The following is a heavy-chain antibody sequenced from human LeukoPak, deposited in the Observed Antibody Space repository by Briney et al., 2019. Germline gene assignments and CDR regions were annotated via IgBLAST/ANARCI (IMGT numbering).Heavy chain of an antibody. D-gene: IGHD2-21*01. CDR1: GFTFSSYG. Sequence: PGRSLRLSCAASGFTFSSYGMHWVRQAPGKGLEWVAVISYDGSNKYYADSVKGRFTISRDNSKNTLYLQMNSLRAEDTAVYYCAKDLWFNYYYGMDVWGKGTTVTVSS. CDR2: ISYDGSNK. V-gene: IGHV3-30*18. J-gene: IGHJ6*04. CDR3: AKDLWFNYYYGMDV.